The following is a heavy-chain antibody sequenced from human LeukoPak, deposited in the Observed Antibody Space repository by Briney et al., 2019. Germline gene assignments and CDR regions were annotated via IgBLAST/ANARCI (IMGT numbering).Heavy chain of an antibody. V-gene: IGHV3-30-3*01. D-gene: IGHD6-19*01. J-gene: IGHJ3*02. Sequence: GGSLRLSCAASGFTFSSYAMHWVRQAPGKGLEWVAVISYDGSNKYYADSVKGRFTISRDNSKNTLYLQMNSLRAEDTAVYYCARDGAGKGALDIWGQGTMVTVSS. CDR1: GFTFSSYA. CDR2: ISYDGSNK. CDR3: ARDGAGKGALDI.